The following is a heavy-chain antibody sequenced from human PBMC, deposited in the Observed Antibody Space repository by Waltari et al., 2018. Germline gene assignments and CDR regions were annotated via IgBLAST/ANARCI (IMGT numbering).Heavy chain of an antibody. D-gene: IGHD5-18*01. CDR3: ARDDSYGQFMRFDF. CDR1: GLTVSRTY. V-gene: IGHV3-53*01. J-gene: IGHJ4*02. CDR2: IYSVGNT. Sequence: EVQLVESGGGLIQPGGSLRLSCEASGLTVSRTYMSWVRQAPGKGLGLLSAIYSVGNTFNADSVKRLFNISIYNSKNTLYLQMNSLRVDDTAVYYCARDDSYGQFMRFDFWGQGTVVTVSS.